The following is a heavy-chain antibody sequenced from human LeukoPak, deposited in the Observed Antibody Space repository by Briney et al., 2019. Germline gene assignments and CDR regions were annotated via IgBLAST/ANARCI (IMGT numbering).Heavy chain of an antibody. Sequence: SETLSLTCTVSGGSISSYYWSWIRQPAGKGLEWIGRIYTSGSTNYNPSLKSRVTMSVDTSKNQFSLKLSSVTAADTAVYYCARDPGYSSSWYDWFDPWGQGTLVTVSS. D-gene: IGHD6-13*01. CDR3: ARDPGYSSSWYDWFDP. CDR2: IYTSGST. V-gene: IGHV4-4*07. J-gene: IGHJ5*02. CDR1: GGSISSYY.